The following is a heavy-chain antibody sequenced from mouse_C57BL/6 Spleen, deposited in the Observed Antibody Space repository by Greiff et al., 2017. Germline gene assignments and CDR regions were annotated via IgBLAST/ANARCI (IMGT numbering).Heavy chain of an antibody. V-gene: IGHV5-4*03. CDR2: ISDGGSYT. Sequence: EVMLVESGGGLVKPGGSLKLSCAASGFTFSSYAMSWVRQTPEKRLEWVATISDGGSYTYYPDNVKGRFTISRDNAKNNLYLQMSPLKSEDASMYYCARAGPPYAMDYWGQGTSVTVAS. CDR3: ARAGPPYAMDY. CDR1: GFTFSSYA. J-gene: IGHJ4*01.